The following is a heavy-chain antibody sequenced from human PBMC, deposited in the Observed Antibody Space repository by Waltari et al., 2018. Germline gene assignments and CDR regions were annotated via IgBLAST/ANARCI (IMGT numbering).Heavy chain of an antibody. V-gene: IGHV3-74*01. J-gene: IGHJ4*02. D-gene: IGHD3-9*01. CDR2: INDDGSRT. CDR3: GRESTTDWYVDH. Sequence: EVQMVESGGGLVQPGGSLRLSCAASGFTFSSHLMHWVRQGPGKGLVWGARINDDGSRTDYADSVKGRVNISRDNAKNILYLEMSSLTAEDTAVYYCGRESTTDWYVDHWGQGTLVTVSS. CDR1: GFTFSSHL.